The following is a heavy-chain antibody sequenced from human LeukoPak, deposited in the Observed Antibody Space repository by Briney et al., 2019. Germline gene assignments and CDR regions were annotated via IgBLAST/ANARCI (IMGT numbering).Heavy chain of an antibody. D-gene: IGHD2-2*01. CDR1: GYTFINFG. CDR2: ISGNNDNP. CDR3: ARDGTSTDDY. J-gene: IGHJ4*02. V-gene: IGHV1-18*01. Sequence: GASVTVSFKASGYTFINFGISWVRPAPGQGLEWMGWISGNNDNPNYGQKFQGRFTVTSDSSTRTAYMELKRLRSDDTAVYYCARDGTSTDDYWGQGTLVTVSS.